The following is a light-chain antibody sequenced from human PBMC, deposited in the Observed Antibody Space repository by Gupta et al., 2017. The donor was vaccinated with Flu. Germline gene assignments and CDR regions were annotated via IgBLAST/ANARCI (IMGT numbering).Light chain of an antibody. V-gene: IGKV1-12*01. CDR2: GTS. Sequence: PSSVSASVGDRVTITCRAGQGVSSWLAWYQQNPGKAPKLLIYGTSSLQDGVPSGFSGSGSGTDFTLTISSLQPEDFATYYCQQADSFPRTFGQGTKVEIK. J-gene: IGKJ1*01. CDR3: QQADSFPRT. CDR1: QGVSSW.